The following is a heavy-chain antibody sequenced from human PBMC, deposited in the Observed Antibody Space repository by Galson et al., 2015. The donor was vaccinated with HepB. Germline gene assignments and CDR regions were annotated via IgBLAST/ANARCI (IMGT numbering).Heavy chain of an antibody. CDR1: GYTFTSYE. V-gene: IGHV1-2*06. J-gene: IGHJ4*02. CDR2: INPNSGGT. Sequence: SVKVSCKASGYTFTSYEVNWVRQATGQGLEWVGRINPNSGGTNHAQKFQGRVTMTSDTSISTAYMELSRLRSDDTAVFYCARDLGTVYGSGSYYLDYWGQGTLVTVSS. CDR3: ARDLGTVYGSGSYYLDY. D-gene: IGHD3-10*01.